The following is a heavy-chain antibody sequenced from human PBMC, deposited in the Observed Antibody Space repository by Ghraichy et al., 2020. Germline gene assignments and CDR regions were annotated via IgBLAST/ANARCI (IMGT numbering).Heavy chain of an antibody. CDR3: AKDSVGTAAVNA. D-gene: IGHD6-13*01. J-gene: IGHJ5*02. V-gene: IGHV3-23*01. CDR1: GFTFSSYA. Sequence: GGSLRLSCAASGFTFSSYAMTWVRQAPGKGLEWVSVVSSGGTGTYYADSVKGRFTISRDNSKNTPYLQMNSLRAEDTAVYYCAKDSVGTAAVNAWGQGTLVTVSS. CDR2: VSSGGTGT.